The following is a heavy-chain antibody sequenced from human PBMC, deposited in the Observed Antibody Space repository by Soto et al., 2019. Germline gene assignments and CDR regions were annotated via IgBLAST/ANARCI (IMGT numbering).Heavy chain of an antibody. D-gene: IGHD1-26*01. J-gene: IGHJ4*02. CDR1: GGTFSSYA. CDR3: ASRVGATTQSYFDY. Sequence: GASVKVSCKASGGTFSSYAISWLRQAPGQGLEWMGGIIPIFGTANYAQKFQGRVTITADESTSTAYMELSSLRSEDTAVYYCASRVGATTQSYFDYWGQGTLVTVSS. CDR2: IIPIFGTA. V-gene: IGHV1-69*13.